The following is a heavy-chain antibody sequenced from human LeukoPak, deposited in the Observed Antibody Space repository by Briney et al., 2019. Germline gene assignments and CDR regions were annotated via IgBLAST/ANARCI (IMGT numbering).Heavy chain of an antibody. J-gene: IGHJ4*02. CDR3: ARGVDILTGIDY. V-gene: IGHV3-30-3*01. Sequence: GGSLRLSCAASGFTFRSYAMHWVRQAPGKGLEWVAVISYDGSNKYYADSVKGRFTISRDNSNNTLYLQVNSLRAEDTAVYYCARGVDILTGIDYWGQGTLVTVSS. D-gene: IGHD3-9*01. CDR1: GFTFRSYA. CDR2: ISYDGSNK.